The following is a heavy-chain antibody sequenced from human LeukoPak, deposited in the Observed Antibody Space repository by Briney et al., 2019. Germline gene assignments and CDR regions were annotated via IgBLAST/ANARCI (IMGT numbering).Heavy chain of an antibody. CDR2: IYYSGST. V-gene: IGHV4-31*03. J-gene: IGHJ4*02. CDR3: AGCGKDGDYVQN. D-gene: IGHD4-17*01. Sequence: KPSETLSLTCTVSGGSISSGGYYWSWIRQHPGKGLEWIGYIYYSGSTYYNPSLKSRVTISVDTSKNQFSLKLSSVTAADMAVYYCAGCGKDGDYVQNWGQGTLVTVSS. CDR1: GGSISSGGYY.